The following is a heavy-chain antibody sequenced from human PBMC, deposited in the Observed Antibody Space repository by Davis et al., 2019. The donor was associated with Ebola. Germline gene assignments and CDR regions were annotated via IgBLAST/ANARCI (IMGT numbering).Heavy chain of an antibody. Sequence: MPSETLSLTCTVSGGSISSNTYYWGWIRQPPGKGLEWIGSISYGGGTYYNPPLRSRVTMSIDTSKNQFSLKLSSVTAADTAVYYCARGYSSSWADYWGQGTLVTVSS. CDR3: ARGYSSSWADY. CDR1: GGSISSNTYY. D-gene: IGHD6-13*01. J-gene: IGHJ4*02. V-gene: IGHV4-39*07. CDR2: ISYGGGT.